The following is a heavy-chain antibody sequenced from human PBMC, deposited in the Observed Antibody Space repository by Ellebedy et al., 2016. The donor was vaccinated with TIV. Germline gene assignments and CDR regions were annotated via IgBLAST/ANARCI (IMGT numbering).Heavy chain of an antibody. J-gene: IGHJ4*02. Sequence: MPSETLSLTCTVSGGSISPYYWSWTRQPPGKGLEWIGYISYSGSTNYNPSLKSRVTISVDTSKNQFSLKLSSVTAADTAVYYCASRISTYYYDSSGYFWGQGTLVTVSS. CDR1: GGSISPYY. CDR2: ISYSGST. CDR3: ASRISTYYYDSSGYF. D-gene: IGHD3-22*01. V-gene: IGHV4-59*12.